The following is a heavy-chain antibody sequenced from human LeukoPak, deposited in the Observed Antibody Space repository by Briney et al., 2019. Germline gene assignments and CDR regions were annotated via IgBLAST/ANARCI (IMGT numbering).Heavy chain of an antibody. Sequence: SQTLSLTCAVSGGSISSGGYSWSWIRQPPGKGLEWIGYIYHSGSTYYNPSLKSRVTISVDRSKNQFSLKLSSVTAADTAVYYCARAARPPPGIRGYYYGMDVWGQGTTVTVSS. V-gene: IGHV4-30-2*01. D-gene: IGHD1-14*01. CDR3: ARAARPPPGIRGYYYGMDV. J-gene: IGHJ6*02. CDR2: IYHSGST. CDR1: GGSISSGGYS.